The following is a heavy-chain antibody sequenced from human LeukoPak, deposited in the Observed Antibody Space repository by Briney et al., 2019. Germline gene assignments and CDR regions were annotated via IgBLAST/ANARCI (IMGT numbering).Heavy chain of an antibody. CDR1: GGSLSSSSNY. CDR3: ARHLQWLIRLDY. CDR2: IYYGGST. V-gene: IGHV4-39*01. D-gene: IGHD6-19*01. J-gene: IGHJ4*02. Sequence: SETLSLTCAVSGGSLSSSSNYWGWIRQPPGKGLEWIGSIYYGGSTYSNPSLKSQVTISVDTSKNHFSLKLSSVTAADTAVYYCARHLQWLIRLDYWGQGTLVTVSS.